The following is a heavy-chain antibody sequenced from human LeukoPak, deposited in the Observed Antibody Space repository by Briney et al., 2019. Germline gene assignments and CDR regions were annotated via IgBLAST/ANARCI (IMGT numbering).Heavy chain of an antibody. D-gene: IGHD5-18*01. Sequence: SVKVSCKASGGSFRDYCISWVRQAPGQGLEWMGGIIPVFGTSNYAQKFQGRVTMTRDMSTSTVYMELSSLRSEDTAVYYCARALPHRRLMDTTMEQHWFDPWGQGTLVTVSS. CDR3: ARALPHRRLMDTTMEQHWFDP. CDR1: GGSFRDYC. J-gene: IGHJ5*02. V-gene: IGHV1-69*05. CDR2: IIPVFGTS.